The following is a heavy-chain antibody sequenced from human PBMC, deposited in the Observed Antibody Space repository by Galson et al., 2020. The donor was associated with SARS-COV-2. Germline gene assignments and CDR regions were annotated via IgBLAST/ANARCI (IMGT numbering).Heavy chain of an antibody. D-gene: IGHD3-10*01. Sequence: SGPTLVKPTQTLTQTCTFSGFSLSTSGVGVGWIRQPPGKALEWLAPIYWDDDKRYSPSLKSRLTITKDTSKNQVVLTMTNMDPVDTATYYCAHRSLWFRGFDYWGQGTLVTVSS. CDR2: IYWDDDK. V-gene: IGHV2-5*02. J-gene: IGHJ4*02. CDR1: GFSLSTSGVG. CDR3: AHRSLWFRGFDY.